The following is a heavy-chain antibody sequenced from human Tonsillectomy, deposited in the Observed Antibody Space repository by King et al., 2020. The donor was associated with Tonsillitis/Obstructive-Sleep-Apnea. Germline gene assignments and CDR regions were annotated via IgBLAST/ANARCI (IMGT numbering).Heavy chain of an antibody. CDR2: IWYDGTNK. Sequence: VQLVESGGGVVQPGRSLRLSCAASGFTFIYYAMHWVRQAPGKGLEWVAFIWYDGTNKYYSDSVKGRFTISRDNSKNTLYLQMNSLRADDTAVYYCARKTGYNLGAFDIWGQGTMVTVSS. D-gene: IGHD5-24*01. J-gene: IGHJ3*02. CDR3: ARKTGYNLGAFDI. CDR1: GFTFIYYA. V-gene: IGHV3-33*01.